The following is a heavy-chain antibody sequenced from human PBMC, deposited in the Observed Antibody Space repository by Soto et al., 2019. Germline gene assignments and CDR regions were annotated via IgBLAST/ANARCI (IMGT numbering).Heavy chain of an antibody. Sequence: VGSLRLSCAASGFTFSNYAMTWVRQAPGKGLEWVSAISGSGGNTYYADTVKGRFTISRDNSNSALYLQMNSLTAEDTAVHFCATRDLAASADPFYYYYYGLDVWGQGTTVTVSS. CDR3: ATRDLAASADPFYYYYYGLDV. D-gene: IGHD6-25*01. CDR2: ISGSGGNT. V-gene: IGHV3-23*01. CDR1: GFTFSNYA. J-gene: IGHJ6*02.